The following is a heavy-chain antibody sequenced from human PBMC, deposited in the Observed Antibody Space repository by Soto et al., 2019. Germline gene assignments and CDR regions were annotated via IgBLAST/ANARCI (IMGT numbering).Heavy chain of an antibody. Sequence: GASVKVSCKASAYTFSSYYMHWWRRAPGQRLEWMGWINAGNGNTKYSQKFQGRVTITRDTSASTAYMELSRLSSEATAVYYCARSSGSSSQLDYWGQGTLVTVSS. CDR2: INAGNGNT. V-gene: IGHV1-3*01. CDR1: AYTFSSYY. J-gene: IGHJ4*02. CDR3: ARSSGSSSQLDY. D-gene: IGHD1-26*01.